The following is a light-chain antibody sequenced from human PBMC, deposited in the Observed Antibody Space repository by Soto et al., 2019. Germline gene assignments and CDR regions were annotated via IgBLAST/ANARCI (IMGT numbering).Light chain of an antibody. CDR3: QQSYSTLIT. CDR1: QSISSY. V-gene: IGKV1-39*01. CDR2: AAS. Sequence: IKVTQSPSSLSASVGDRVTITCRASQSISSYLNWYQQKPGKAPKLLIYAASSLQSGVPSRFSGSGSGTDFTLTISSLQPEDFATYYCQQSYSTLITFAQGTRLEIK. J-gene: IGKJ5*01.